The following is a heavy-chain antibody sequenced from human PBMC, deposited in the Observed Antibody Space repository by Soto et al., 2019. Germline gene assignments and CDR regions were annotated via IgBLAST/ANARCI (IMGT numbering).Heavy chain of an antibody. J-gene: IGHJ4*02. CDR3: AHIVVAGLGYYFDY. CDR1: GFSLSSTRMA. Sequence: QITLKESGPTLVKPTQTLTLTCTFSGFSLSSTRMAVGWIRQPPGKALEWLALIYWDDDKRYSPFLKSRLTITKDTSKNQVVPTMSYMDPVDTARYYCAHIVVAGLGYYFDYWGQGTLVTVSS. V-gene: IGHV2-5*02. CDR2: IYWDDDK. D-gene: IGHD6-19*01.